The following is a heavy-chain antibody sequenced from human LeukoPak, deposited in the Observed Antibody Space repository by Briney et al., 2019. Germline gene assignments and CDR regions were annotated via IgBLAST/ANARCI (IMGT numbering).Heavy chain of an antibody. CDR1: GGSISSYY. CDR3: ARAINYDFWSGYYRYYYYMDV. Sequence: SETLSLTCTVSGGSISSYYWSWIRQPPGKGLEWIGYIYTSGSTNYNPSLKSRVTISVDTSKNQFSLKLSSVTAADTAVYYCARAINYDFWSGYYRYYYYMDVWGKGTTVTVSS. D-gene: IGHD3-3*01. V-gene: IGHV4-4*09. J-gene: IGHJ6*03. CDR2: IYTSGST.